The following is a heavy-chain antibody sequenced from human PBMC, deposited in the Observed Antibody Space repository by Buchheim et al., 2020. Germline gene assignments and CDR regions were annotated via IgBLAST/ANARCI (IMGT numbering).Heavy chain of an antibody. CDR1: GITFPNVW. J-gene: IGHJ4*02. D-gene: IGHD1-26*01. CDR2: IKAKADAGTT. Sequence: EVQLVESGGGLVKPGGSLRLSCAASGITFPNVWMSWVRQAPGKGLEWVGRIKAKADAGTTEYAAPVKGRFIISRDDSRNTLYLQMNSLKTEDTAVYYCATDSWENDYWGQGTL. CDR3: ATDSWENDY. V-gene: IGHV3-15*01.